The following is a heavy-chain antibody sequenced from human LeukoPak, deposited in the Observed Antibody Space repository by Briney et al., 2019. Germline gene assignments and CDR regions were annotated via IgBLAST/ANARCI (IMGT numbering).Heavy chain of an antibody. J-gene: IGHJ4*02. CDR1: GFTFSSYA. CDR3: AKGEYVYYFDY. D-gene: IGHD3-10*01. V-gene: IGHV3-23*01. Sequence: PGGSLRLSCAASGFTFSSYAMSWVRQAPGKGLEWVSSISGSGGGTYYADSVKGRFTISRDNSKNTLFLQINSLRAEDTAVYYCAKGEYVYYFDYWGQGTLVTVSS. CDR2: ISGSGGGT.